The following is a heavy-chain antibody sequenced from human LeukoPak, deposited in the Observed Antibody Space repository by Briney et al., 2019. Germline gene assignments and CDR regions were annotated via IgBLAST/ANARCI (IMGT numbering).Heavy chain of an antibody. CDR2: IYYSGST. CDR1: GGSISSGDYY. Sequence: SQTLSLTCTVSGGSISSGDYYWSWIRQPPGKGLEWIGYIYYSGSTYYNPSLKSRVAISVDTSKNQFSLKLSSVTAADTAVYYCARVRSGWAFDYWGQGTLVTVSS. V-gene: IGHV4-30-4*01. CDR3: ARVRSGWAFDY. J-gene: IGHJ4*02. D-gene: IGHD3-22*01.